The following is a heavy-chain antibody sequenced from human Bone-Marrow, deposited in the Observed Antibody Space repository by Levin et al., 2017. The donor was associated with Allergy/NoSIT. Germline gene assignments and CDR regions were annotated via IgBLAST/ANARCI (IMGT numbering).Heavy chain of an antibody. CDR1: GGSISSSSYY. D-gene: IGHD3-3*01. CDR3: ARDQGEYDFWSGYYRIYYFDY. V-gene: IGHV4-39*07. Sequence: SQTLSLTCTVSGGSISSSSYYWGWIRQPPGKGLEWIGSIYYSGSTYYNPSLKSRVTISVDTSKNQFSLKLSSVTAADTAVYYCARDQGEYDFWSGYYRIYYFDYWGQGTVVTVSS. CDR2: IYYSGST. J-gene: IGHJ4*02.